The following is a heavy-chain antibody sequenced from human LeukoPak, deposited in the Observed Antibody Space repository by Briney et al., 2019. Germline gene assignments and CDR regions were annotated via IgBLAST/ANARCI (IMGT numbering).Heavy chain of an antibody. V-gene: IGHV3-30-3*01. CDR1: GFTFSSYA. CDR2: ISYDGSNK. CDR3: AKVTAGYYDSSGNFDY. Sequence: GGSLRLSCAASGFTFSSYAMHWVRQAPGKGLEWVAVISYDGSNKYYADSVKGRFTISRDNSKNTLYLQMNSLRAEDTAVYSCAKVTAGYYDSSGNFDYWGQGTLVTVSS. D-gene: IGHD3-22*01. J-gene: IGHJ4*02.